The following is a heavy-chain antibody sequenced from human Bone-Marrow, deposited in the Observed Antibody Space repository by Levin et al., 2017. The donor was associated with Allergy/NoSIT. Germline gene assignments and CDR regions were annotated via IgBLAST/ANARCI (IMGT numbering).Heavy chain of an antibody. CDR1: GGSISSGGYS. D-gene: IGHD3-10*01. V-gene: IGHV4-30-2*01. J-gene: IGHJ6*03. CDR2: IYHSGST. Sequence: PSETLSLTCAVSGGSISSGGYSWSWIRQPPGKGREWIGYIYHSGSTYYNPSLKSPVTISVNRSKNQFSLKLSSVTDADTAVYYCARDLKGVNYMDVWGKGTTVTVSS. CDR3: ARDLKGVNYMDV.